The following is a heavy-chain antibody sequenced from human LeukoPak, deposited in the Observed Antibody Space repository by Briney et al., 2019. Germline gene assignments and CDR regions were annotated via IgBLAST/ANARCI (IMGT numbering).Heavy chain of an antibody. V-gene: IGHV3-30*18. CDR1: GFTFTNYG. CDR3: AKAPYIRGYYFDF. D-gene: IGHD3-22*01. CDR2: ISHDGTIQ. Sequence: GRSLRLSCAASGFTFTNYGMRWVRQAPGKGREWVAIISHDGTIQHYGDSLKGRFTISRDNSKNTVSLQVNNLRPEDTAVYFCAKAPYIRGYYFDFWGQGIPVSVSS. J-gene: IGHJ4*02.